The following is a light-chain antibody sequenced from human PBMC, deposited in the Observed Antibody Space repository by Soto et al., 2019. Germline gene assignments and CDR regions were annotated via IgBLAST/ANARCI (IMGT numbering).Light chain of an antibody. CDR3: QQYDNLPLT. Sequence: DIHMTQSPSSLSASVGDRVTITCQASQDISNYLNWYQQKPGIATKLLIYDASNLETGFPSRFSGSGSGTDFTFTISSLQPEDIATYYCQQYDNLPLTFGGGTKVDIK. J-gene: IGKJ4*01. CDR2: DAS. CDR1: QDISNY. V-gene: IGKV1-33*01.